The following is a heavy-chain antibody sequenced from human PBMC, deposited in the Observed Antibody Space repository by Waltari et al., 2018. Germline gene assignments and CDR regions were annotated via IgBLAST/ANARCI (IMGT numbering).Heavy chain of an antibody. CDR3: AREGPYAGGIDY. CDR2: IYYRGST. Sequence: QVQLQESGPGLVTPSETLSLTCTVSGGSISSYYWRWIRQPPGKGLEWIGYIYYRGSTNYTPSRKRRVTISVDTSKNQFSLKLSSVTAADTAVYYCAREGPYAGGIDYWGQGTLVTVSS. CDR1: GGSISSYY. V-gene: IGHV4-59*01. J-gene: IGHJ4*02. D-gene: IGHD3-16*01.